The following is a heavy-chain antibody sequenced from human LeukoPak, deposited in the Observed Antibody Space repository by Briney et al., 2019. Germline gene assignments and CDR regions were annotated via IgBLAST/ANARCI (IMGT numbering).Heavy chain of an antibody. D-gene: IGHD1-26*01. CDR1: GGSISSYY. Sequence: SETLSLTCTVSGGSISSYYWSWIRQPPGKGLEWIEYIYYSGSTNYNPSLKSRVTISVDTSKNQFSLKLSSVTAADTAVYYCARELSGSYYLDYWGQGTLVTVSS. CDR3: ARELSGSYYLDY. V-gene: IGHV4-59*01. CDR2: IYYSGST. J-gene: IGHJ4*02.